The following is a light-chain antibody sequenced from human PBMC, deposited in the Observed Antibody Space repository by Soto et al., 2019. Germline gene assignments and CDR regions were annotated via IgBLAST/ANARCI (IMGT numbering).Light chain of an antibody. J-gene: IGKJ4*01. CDR3: QQRSNWPPLT. Sequence: EIVMTQSPDTLSVSPGERATLSCRASQSVSIDLAWYQQKPGQAPRLLIYGASNRATGIPARFSGSGSGTDFTLTISSLEPEDFAVYYCQQRSNWPPLTFGGGTKVDI. CDR2: GAS. CDR1: QSVSID. V-gene: IGKV3-11*01.